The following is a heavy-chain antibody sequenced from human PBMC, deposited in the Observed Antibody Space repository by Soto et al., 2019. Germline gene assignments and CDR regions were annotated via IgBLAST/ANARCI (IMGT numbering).Heavy chain of an antibody. J-gene: IGHJ4*02. Sequence: PSETLSLTCTVSGGSISSYYWSWIRQPPGKGLEWIGYIYYSGSTNYNPSLKSRVTISVDTSKNQFSLKLSSVTAADTAVYYCARLPPVSSSSADYWGQGTLVTVSS. D-gene: IGHD6-6*01. CDR2: IYYSGST. CDR3: ARLPPVSSSSADY. V-gene: IGHV4-59*08. CDR1: GGSISSYY.